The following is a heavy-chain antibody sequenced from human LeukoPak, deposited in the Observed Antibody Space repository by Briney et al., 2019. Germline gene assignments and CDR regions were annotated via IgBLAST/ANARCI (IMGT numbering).Heavy chain of an antibody. CDR2: IYYSGST. V-gene: IGHV4-39*01. D-gene: IGHD3-22*01. CDR3: ARTTYYYDSSGYLCFWFDP. Sequence: ASETLSLTCTVSGGSISSSSYYWGWIRQPPGKGLEWIGSIYYSGSTYYNPSLKSRVTISVDTSKNQFSLKLSSVTAADTAVYYCARTTYYYDSSGYLCFWFDPWGQGTLVTVSS. CDR1: GGSISSSSYY. J-gene: IGHJ5*02.